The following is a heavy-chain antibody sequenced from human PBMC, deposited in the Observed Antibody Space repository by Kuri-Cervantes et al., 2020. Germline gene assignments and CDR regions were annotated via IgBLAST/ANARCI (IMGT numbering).Heavy chain of an antibody. J-gene: IGHJ3*02. V-gene: IGHV1-2*02. D-gene: IGHD1-7*01. Sequence: ASVKVSCKASGYTFTGYYMHWVRQAPGQGLEWMGWINPNSGGTNYAQKFQGRVTMTRDTSISTAYMELSRLRSDDTAVYYCARGARGITGTTPYHDAFDIWGQGTMVTVSS. CDR3: ARGARGITGTTPYHDAFDI. CDR1: GYTFTGYY. CDR2: INPNSGGT.